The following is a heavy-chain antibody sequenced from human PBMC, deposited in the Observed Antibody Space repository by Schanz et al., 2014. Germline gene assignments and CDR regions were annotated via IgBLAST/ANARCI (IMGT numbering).Heavy chain of an antibody. D-gene: IGHD6-13*01. V-gene: IGHV4-30-4*07. CDR2: IYYSGST. CDR3: ARAAGPVDY. J-gene: IGHJ4*02. Sequence: QVQLQESGPGLVKPSQTLSLTCAVSGGSISSGGYTWSWIRQPPGKGLEWIGYIYYSGSTYYNPSLKSRVTKSVATSKNHFSLMLASVTAADTAVYYCARAAGPVDYWGQGTLVTVSS. CDR1: GGSISSGGYT.